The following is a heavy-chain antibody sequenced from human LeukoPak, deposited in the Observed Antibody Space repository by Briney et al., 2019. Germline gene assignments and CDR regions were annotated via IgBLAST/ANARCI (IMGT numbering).Heavy chain of an antibody. V-gene: IGHV4-61*02. D-gene: IGHD3-3*01. CDR2: IYTSGST. Sequence: SQTLSLTCTVSGGSISSGSYYWSWIRQPAGKGLEWIGRIYTSGSTNYNPSLKSRVTISVDTSKNQFSLKLSSVTAADTAVYYCAREKEAYDFWSGYSTHYYYYMDVWGKGTTVTVSS. CDR3: AREKEAYDFWSGYSTHYYYYMDV. CDR1: GGSISSGSYY. J-gene: IGHJ6*03.